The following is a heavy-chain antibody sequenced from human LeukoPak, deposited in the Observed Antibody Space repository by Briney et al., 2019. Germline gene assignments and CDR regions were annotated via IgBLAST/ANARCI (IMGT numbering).Heavy chain of an antibody. V-gene: IGHV4-59*08. CDR3: ARQKSNNYDFWSGPKGGWFDP. CDR1: GGSISSYY. J-gene: IGHJ5*02. D-gene: IGHD3-3*01. Sequence: SETLSLTCTVSGGSISSYYWSWIRQPPGKGLEWIGYIYYSGSTNYNPSLKSRVTISVDTSKNQFSLKLSSVTAADTAVYYCARQKSNNYDFWSGPKGGWFDPWGQGTLVTVSS. CDR2: IYYSGST.